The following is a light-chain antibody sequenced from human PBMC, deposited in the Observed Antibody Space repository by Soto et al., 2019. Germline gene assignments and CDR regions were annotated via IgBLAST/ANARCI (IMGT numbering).Light chain of an antibody. CDR3: QQYGSSGT. CDR2: KAS. J-gene: IGKJ5*01. V-gene: IGKV1-5*03. CDR1: QSISSW. Sequence: DIQMTQSPSTLSASVGDRFTIICRASQSISSWLAWYQQKPGKAPXXLIYKASSLESGVPSRFSGSGSGTEFTLTISRLEPEDFAVYYCQQYGSSGTFGQGTRLDIK.